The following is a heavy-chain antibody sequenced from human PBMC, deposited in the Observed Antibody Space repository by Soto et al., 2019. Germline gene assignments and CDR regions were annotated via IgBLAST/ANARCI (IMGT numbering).Heavy chain of an antibody. J-gene: IGHJ5*02. D-gene: IGHD2-15*01. CDR2: ISPGSRYP. CDR1: GFTFSSYA. V-gene: IGHV3-11*06. CDR3: VRGGGGGLFDP. Sequence: GGSLRLSCAASGFTFSSYAMSWIRQAPGKGLEWLSYISPGSRYPAYADSVKGRFTISRDNAKRSLYLQMMSLTAEDTAIYYCVRGGGGGLFDPWGQGTMVTVSS.